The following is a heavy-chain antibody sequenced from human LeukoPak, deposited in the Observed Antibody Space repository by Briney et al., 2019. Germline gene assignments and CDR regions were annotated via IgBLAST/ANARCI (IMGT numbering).Heavy chain of an antibody. Sequence: ASVKVSCKASGYTFTSYDINWVRQATGQGLEWMGWMNPNSGNTGYAQKFRGRVTMTRNTSISTTYMELSSLRSEDTAVYYCARTYYYDSSGYYNWFDPWGQGTLVTVSS. CDR1: GYTFTSYD. D-gene: IGHD3-22*01. CDR3: ARTYYYDSSGYYNWFDP. V-gene: IGHV1-8*01. CDR2: MNPNSGNT. J-gene: IGHJ5*02.